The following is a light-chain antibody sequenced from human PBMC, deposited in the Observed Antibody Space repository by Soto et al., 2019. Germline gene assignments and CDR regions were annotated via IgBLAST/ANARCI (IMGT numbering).Light chain of an antibody. CDR3: QKYDSAPLT. V-gene: IGKV1-27*01. J-gene: IGKJ1*01. CDR2: GAS. CDR1: QVISNN. Sequence: DIQMTQSPSSLSASVGDRVTITCRASQVISNNLAWYQQKPGKVPKLLIYGASTLQSGVPSRFSGSGSGTDFTLTISSLQPEDVATYYCQKYDSAPLTFGQGTKVEF.